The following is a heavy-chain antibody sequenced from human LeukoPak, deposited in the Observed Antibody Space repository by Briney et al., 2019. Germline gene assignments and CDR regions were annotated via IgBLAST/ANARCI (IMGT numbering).Heavy chain of an antibody. CDR2: IYYTGTT. CDR1: GGSISTYY. J-gene: IGHJ3*02. CDR3: VRERDDAFEI. Sequence: KPSETLSLTCTVSGGSISTYYWSWIRQPPGKGLEWIGYIYYTGTTNYNPSLKSRVTISVDTSKNQFSLKLRPVTAADTAVYYCVRERDDAFEIWSQGTMVTVSS. V-gene: IGHV4-59*01.